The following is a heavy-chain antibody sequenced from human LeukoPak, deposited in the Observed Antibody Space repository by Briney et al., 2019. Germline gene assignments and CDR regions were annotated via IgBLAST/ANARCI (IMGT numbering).Heavy chain of an antibody. CDR1: GSSISTYY. CDR3: ARSIIGTRSKFDY. V-gene: IGHV4-59*08. CDR2: ISYSGST. Sequence: SETLSLTCTVSGSSISTYYWSWIRQPPGQGLEWIGYISYSGSTNYNPSLKSRVTISLDTSKNQFALKLSSVTAADTAVYYCARSIIGTRSKFDYWGQGTLVTVSS. J-gene: IGHJ4*02. D-gene: IGHD1/OR15-1a*01.